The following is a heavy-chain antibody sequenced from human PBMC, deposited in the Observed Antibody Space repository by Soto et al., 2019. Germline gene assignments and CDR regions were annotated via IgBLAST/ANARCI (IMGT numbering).Heavy chain of an antibody. J-gene: IGHJ4*02. Sequence: ASVKVSCKVSGYTLTELSMHWVRQAPGKGLEWMGGFDPEDGETIYAQKFQGRVTMTEDTSTDTAYMELSSLRSEDTAVYYCATDDRNWNYGFDWGQGTLVTVSS. CDR2: FDPEDGET. CDR3: ATDDRNWNYGFD. D-gene: IGHD1-7*01. V-gene: IGHV1-24*01. CDR1: GYTLTELS.